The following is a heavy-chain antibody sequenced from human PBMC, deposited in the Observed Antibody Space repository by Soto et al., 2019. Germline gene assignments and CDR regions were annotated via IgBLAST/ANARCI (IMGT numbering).Heavy chain of an antibody. CDR1: LGTFSSYT. J-gene: IGHJ6*03. Sequence: SVKDSCQASLGTFSSYTISWLRQAPGQGVAWMGRIIPILGIENYAQKFQGRATINADKSTNTAYMELSNPRSGGADGWYCGGSSYCSSTSCDLWGYYYYMDVWGKGTTVTVSX. V-gene: IGHV1-69*02. D-gene: IGHD2-2*01. CDR3: GGSSYCSSTSCDLWGYYYYMDV. CDR2: IIPILGIE.